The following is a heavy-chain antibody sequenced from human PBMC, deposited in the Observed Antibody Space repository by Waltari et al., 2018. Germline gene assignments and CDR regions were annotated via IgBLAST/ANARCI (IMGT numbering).Heavy chain of an antibody. CDR1: GGSISSYY. CDR3: ARDIYQLLVYWYFDL. D-gene: IGHD2-2*01. J-gene: IGHJ2*01. V-gene: IGHV4-4*07. Sequence: QVQLQESGPGLVKPSETLSLTCTVSGGSISSYYWSWIRQPAGKGLEWIGRIYTSGSTNYNPSLKSRVTMSVDTSKNQFSLKLSSVTAADTAVYYGARDIYQLLVYWYFDLWGRGTLVTVSS. CDR2: IYTSGST.